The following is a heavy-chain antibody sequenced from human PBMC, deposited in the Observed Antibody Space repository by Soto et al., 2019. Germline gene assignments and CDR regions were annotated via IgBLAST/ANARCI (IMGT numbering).Heavy chain of an antibody. CDR2: ISAYNGNT. V-gene: IGHV1-18*04. CDR3: ASDRYSSGWYYCLFDY. D-gene: IGHD6-19*01. Sequence: QVQLVQSGAEVKKPGASVKVSCKASGYTFTSYGISWVRQAPGQGLEWMGWISAYNGNTNYAQKLQGRVTMTTDTSTSTAYMELRRLRSDDTAVYYCASDRYSSGWYYCLFDYWGQGTLVTVSS. J-gene: IGHJ4*02. CDR1: GYTFTSYG.